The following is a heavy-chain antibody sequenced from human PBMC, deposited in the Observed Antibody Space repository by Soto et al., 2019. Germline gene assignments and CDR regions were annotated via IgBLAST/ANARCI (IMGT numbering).Heavy chain of an antibody. Sequence: SETLSLTCTVSGGSISSYYWSWIRQPPGKGLEWIGYIYYSGSTNYNPSLKSRVTISVDTSKNQFSLKLSSVTAADTALYYCARVATAVPSWGRGVLVTASS. V-gene: IGHV4-59*01. J-gene: IGHJ5*02. D-gene: IGHD5-18*01. CDR1: GGSISSYY. CDR2: IYYSGST. CDR3: ARVATAVPS.